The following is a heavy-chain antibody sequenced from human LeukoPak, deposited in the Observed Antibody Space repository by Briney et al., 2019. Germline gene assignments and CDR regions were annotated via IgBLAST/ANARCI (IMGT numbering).Heavy chain of an antibody. V-gene: IGHV3-7*01. Sequence: GGSLRLSCAASGFTFSSYWMSWVRQAPGKGLEWVANIKQDGSEKYYVDSVKGRFTISRDNAKNSLYLQMNSLRAEDTAVYYCARGSDFWSGYYAYYYYYMDVWGKGTTVTVSS. CDR2: IKQDGSEK. CDR3: ARGSDFWSGYYAYYYYYMDV. CDR1: GFTFSSYW. J-gene: IGHJ6*03. D-gene: IGHD3-3*01.